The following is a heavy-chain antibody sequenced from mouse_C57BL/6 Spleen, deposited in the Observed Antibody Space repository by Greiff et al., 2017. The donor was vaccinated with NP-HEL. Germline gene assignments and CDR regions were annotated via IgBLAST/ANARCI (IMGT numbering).Heavy chain of an antibody. V-gene: IGHV5-4*03. CDR3: ARSYYGSSPYAMDY. J-gene: IGHJ4*01. CDR2: ISDGGSYT. Sequence: EVMLVESGGGLVKPGGSLKLSCAASGFTFSSYAMSWVRQTPEKRLEWVATISDGGSYTYYPDNVKGRFTISRDNAKNNLYLQMSHLKSEDTAMYYCARSYYGSSPYAMDYWGQGTSVTVSS. CDR1: GFTFSSYA. D-gene: IGHD1-1*01.